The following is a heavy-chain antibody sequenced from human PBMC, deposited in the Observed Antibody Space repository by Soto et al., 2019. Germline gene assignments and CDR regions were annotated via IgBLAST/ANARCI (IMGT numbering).Heavy chain of an antibody. D-gene: IGHD3-3*01. CDR2: IKYNGEII. Sequence: GGSLRLSCSASGFIFSDYAMYWVRQAPGKGLECLSGIKYNGEIIESADSVKDRFFISRDNSKATLYLQITGLGPEDTAIYYCATRASYGHQVTFFVSWGQGTLVTVSS. CDR1: GFIFSDYA. CDR3: ATRASYGHQVTFFVS. V-gene: IGHV3-64D*08. J-gene: IGHJ4*02.